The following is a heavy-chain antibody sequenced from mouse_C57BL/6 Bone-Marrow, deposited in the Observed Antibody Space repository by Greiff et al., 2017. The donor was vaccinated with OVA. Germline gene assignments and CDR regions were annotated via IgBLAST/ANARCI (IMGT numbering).Heavy chain of an antibody. V-gene: IGHV1-81*01. CDR2: IYPRSGNT. CDR3: ARCYYGSKGGYYFDY. CDR1: GYTFTSYG. J-gene: IGHJ2*01. D-gene: IGHD1-1*01. Sequence: VQLQQSGAELARPGASVKLSCKASGYTFTSYGISWVKQRTGQGLEWIGEIYPRSGNTYYNEKFKGKATLTADKSSSTAYMELRSLTSEDSAVYFCARCYYGSKGGYYFDYWGQGTTLTVSS.